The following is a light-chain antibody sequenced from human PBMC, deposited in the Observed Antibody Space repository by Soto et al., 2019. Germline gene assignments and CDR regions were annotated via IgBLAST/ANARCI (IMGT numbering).Light chain of an antibody. CDR3: RQYYNWPRT. CDR1: RSVDNY. CDR2: DAS. Sequence: EIVLTQSPDTLSLSPGERATLSCIARRSVDNYLAWYQQRPGQAPRLLIYDASNRASGIPARFSGSGSGTEFTLTINSLQAEDCAVYYCRQYYNWPRTFGQGTRLEIK. J-gene: IGKJ5*01. V-gene: IGKV3-11*01.